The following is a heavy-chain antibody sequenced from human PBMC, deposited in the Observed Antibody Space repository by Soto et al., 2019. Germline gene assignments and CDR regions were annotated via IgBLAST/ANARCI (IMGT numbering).Heavy chain of an antibody. CDR3: TRGRPGGWYFDL. J-gene: IGHJ2*01. V-gene: IGHV3-48*03. Sequence: EVQLVESGGGLVQPGGSLRLSCAASGFNFRSYEMNWVRQAPGKGLEWVSYISGSASSIYYADSVKGRFTISRDNAKNSLYLQMTSLRAEDTAVYYCTRGRPGGWYFDLWGRGTLVTVS. CDR2: ISGSASSI. D-gene: IGHD3-10*01. CDR1: GFNFRSYE.